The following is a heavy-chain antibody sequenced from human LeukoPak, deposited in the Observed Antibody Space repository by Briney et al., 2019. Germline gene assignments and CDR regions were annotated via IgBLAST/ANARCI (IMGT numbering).Heavy chain of an antibody. V-gene: IGHV3-7*01. J-gene: IGHJ4*02. CDR3: ARDRDDGGFEY. D-gene: IGHD4-23*01. Sequence: PGGSLTLSCAASGFTFPNYWMSWVRQAPERGLEWVANINQDGRVKQYVDSMKGRFTISRDNAKNSLYLQMNSLRAEDTAAYYCARDRDDGGFEYWGQGTLVTVSS. CDR2: INQDGRVK. CDR1: GFTFPNYW.